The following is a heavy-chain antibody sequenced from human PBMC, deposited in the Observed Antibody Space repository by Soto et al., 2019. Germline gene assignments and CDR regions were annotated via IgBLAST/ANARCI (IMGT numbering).Heavy chain of an antibody. CDR1: EFIFSSFA. D-gene: IGHD6-13*01. Sequence: GGSLRLSCVVSEFIFSSFALSWVGLAPGKGLEWVAAVSRRGVNTYYADSVKGRFTISRENAKNTLYLQMNSLRAEDTAVYYCAKLSSPINDLAEPGPDYWGQGTLVTAPQ. J-gene: IGHJ4*02. V-gene: IGHV3-23*01. CDR3: AKLSSPINDLAEPGPDY. CDR2: VSRRGVNT.